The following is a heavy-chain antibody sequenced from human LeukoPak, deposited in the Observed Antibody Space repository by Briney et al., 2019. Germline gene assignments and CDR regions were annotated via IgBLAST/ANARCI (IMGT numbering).Heavy chain of an antibody. D-gene: IGHD1-26*01. CDR2: VYYTGTT. V-gene: IGHV4-39*01. CDR1: GGSISSSLYH. J-gene: IGHJ6*03. Sequence: SETLSLTCTVSGGSISSSLYHWGWIRQSPGKNLEWLGSVYYTGTTHYNPSLKSRVTISVDTSKNQFSLNLSSVTAADTAVYYCARLYSGSYSSYYYYYMDVWGKGTTVTISS. CDR3: ARLYSGSYSSYYYYYMDV.